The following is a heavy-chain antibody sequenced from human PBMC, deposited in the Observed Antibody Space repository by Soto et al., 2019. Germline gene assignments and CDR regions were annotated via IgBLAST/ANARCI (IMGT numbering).Heavy chain of an antibody. CDR1: GGTFSSYT. CDR2: IIPILGIA. CDR3: AFHEGYSSSWSDY. V-gene: IGHV1-69*02. D-gene: IGHD6-13*01. Sequence: QVQLVQSGAEVKKPGSSVKVSCKASGGTFSSYTISWVRQAPGQGLEWMGRIIPILGIANYEQKFQGRVTITADKSTRTAYMELSSLRSEETAVYYCAFHEGYSSSWSDYWGQGTLVTVSS. J-gene: IGHJ4*02.